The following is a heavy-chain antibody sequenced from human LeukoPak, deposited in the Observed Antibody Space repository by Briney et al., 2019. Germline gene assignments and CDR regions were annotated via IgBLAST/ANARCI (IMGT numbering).Heavy chain of an antibody. V-gene: IGHV3-64*01. D-gene: IGHD5-18*01. J-gene: IGHJ4*02. CDR2: ISSNGGST. CDR3: ARDNGYSYSPIFDY. CDR1: GFTFSSYA. Sequence: QPGGSLRPSCAVSGFTFSSYAMHWVRQAPGRGLEYVSAISSNGGSTYYANSVKGRFTISRDNSKNTLYLQMGSLRAEDMAVYYCARDNGYSYSPIFDYWGQGTLVTVSS.